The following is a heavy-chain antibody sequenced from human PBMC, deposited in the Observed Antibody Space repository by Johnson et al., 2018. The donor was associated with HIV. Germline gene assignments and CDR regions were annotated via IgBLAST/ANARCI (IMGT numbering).Heavy chain of an antibody. Sequence: QVQLVESGGGVVQPGRSLRLSCAASGFTFSSYGMNWVRQAPGKGLEWVAVISYDGSDKYYADSVKGRFTISRDNSENTAYLQMNGLTVEDTAMYYCGRDYDYDNSDQSGIDVFDVWGQGTMVTVSS. D-gene: IGHD3-22*01. CDR3: GRDYDYDNSDQSGIDVFDV. V-gene: IGHV3-30*03. CDR1: GFTFSSYG. J-gene: IGHJ3*01. CDR2: ISYDGSDK.